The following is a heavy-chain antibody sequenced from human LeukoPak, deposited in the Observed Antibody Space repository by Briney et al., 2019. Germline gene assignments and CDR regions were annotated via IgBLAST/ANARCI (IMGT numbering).Heavy chain of an antibody. CDR1: GFTVSSNY. J-gene: IGHJ6*02. CDR3: ARDTGTTYYYGSGSSDGMDV. CDR2: IYSGGST. V-gene: IGHV3-66*01. Sequence: PEGSLRLSCAASGFTVSSNYMSWVRQAPGKGLEWVSVIYSGGSTYYADSVKGRFTISRDNSKNTLYLQMNSLRAEDTAVYYCARDTGTTYYYGSGSSDGMDVWGQGTTVTVSS. D-gene: IGHD3-10*01.